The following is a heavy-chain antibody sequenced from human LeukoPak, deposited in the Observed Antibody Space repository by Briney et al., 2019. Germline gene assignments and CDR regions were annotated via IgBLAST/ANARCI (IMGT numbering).Heavy chain of an antibody. D-gene: IGHD3-22*01. CDR2: IYHSGST. Sequence: SETLSLTCTVSGGSISTYYWSWIRQPPGKGLEWIGYIYHSGSTYYNPSLKSRVTISVDRSKNQFSLKLSSVTAADTAVYYCARTYYYDSSGWNWFDPWGQGTLVTVSS. V-gene: IGHV4-59*12. CDR1: GGSISTYY. CDR3: ARTYYYDSSGWNWFDP. J-gene: IGHJ5*02.